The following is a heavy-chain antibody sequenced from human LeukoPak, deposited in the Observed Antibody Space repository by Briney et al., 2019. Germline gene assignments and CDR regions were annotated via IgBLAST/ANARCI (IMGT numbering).Heavy chain of an antibody. Sequence: GGSLRLSCAASGFTFSTYAMDWVRQAPGRELEHVSGISSNGHNTYYANSVKDRFTISRDNAKNSLYLQMNSLTAEDTAMYYCARDGGYCSSTNCYLGVWGQGTMVTVSS. CDR3: ARDGGYCSSTNCYLGV. V-gene: IGHV3-64*01. J-gene: IGHJ3*01. D-gene: IGHD2-2*01. CDR2: ISSNGHNT. CDR1: GFTFSTYA.